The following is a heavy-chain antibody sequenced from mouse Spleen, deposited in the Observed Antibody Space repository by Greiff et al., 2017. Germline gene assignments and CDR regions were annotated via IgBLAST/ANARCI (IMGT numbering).Heavy chain of an antibody. Sequence: QVQLKQSGPELVKPGASVKISCKASGYSFTSYYIHWVKQRPGQGLEWIGWIYPGSGNTKYNEKFKGKATLTADTSSSTAYMQLSSLTSEDSAVYYCARNYYYGSSFAYWGQGTLVTVSA. J-gene: IGHJ3*01. CDR3: ARNYYYGSSFAY. CDR2: IYPGSGNT. V-gene: IGHV1-66*01. CDR1: GYSFTSYY. D-gene: IGHD1-1*01.